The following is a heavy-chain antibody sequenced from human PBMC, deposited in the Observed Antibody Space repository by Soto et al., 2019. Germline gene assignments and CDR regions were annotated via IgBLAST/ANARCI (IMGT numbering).Heavy chain of an antibody. CDR3: AREAGCSGTNCNVYFDY. CDR2: ISYESIST. V-gene: IGHV3-30*03. Sequence: SLRLSCVASRLTFSNYCMHWVRQSPGKGLEWVAVISYESISTVYRDSVRGRFTISRDNSRNTLYLHMNSLTPEDTAVYYCAREAGCSGTNCNVYFDYWGLGTLVTVSS. CDR1: RLTFSNYC. D-gene: IGHD2-15*01. J-gene: IGHJ4*01.